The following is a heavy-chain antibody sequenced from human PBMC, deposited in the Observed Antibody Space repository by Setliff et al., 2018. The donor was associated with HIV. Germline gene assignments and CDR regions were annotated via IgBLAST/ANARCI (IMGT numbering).Heavy chain of an antibody. V-gene: IGHV3-74*01. CDR1: GLTFSNYW. J-gene: IGHJ1*01. CDR3: ARGPQYNFWGGYLGL. CDR2: IDSDGSDT. Sequence: GESLKISCTASGLTFSNYWMRWVRQAPGKGLEWVSRIDSDGSDTNYADSVRGRFTISRDNAKNTVYLQLTSLRAEDTAVYYCARGPQYNFWGGYLGLWGQGTLVTVSS. D-gene: IGHD3-3*01.